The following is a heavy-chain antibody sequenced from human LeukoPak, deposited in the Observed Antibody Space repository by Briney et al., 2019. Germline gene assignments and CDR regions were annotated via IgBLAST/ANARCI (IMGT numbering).Heavy chain of an antibody. CDR2: ISGSGSST. J-gene: IGHJ4*02. D-gene: IGHD6-19*01. Sequence: PGGSLRLSCAASGFTFTYFTMTWVRQAPGKGLEWVSGISGSGSSTYSADSVKGRFTIVGDDSQTPLYLHLNSLRAEDTAIYYCARVSALRSSGWFGVFDFWGQGTQVTVSS. CDR3: ARVSALRSSGWFGVFDF. CDR1: GFTFTYFT. V-gene: IGHV3-23*01.